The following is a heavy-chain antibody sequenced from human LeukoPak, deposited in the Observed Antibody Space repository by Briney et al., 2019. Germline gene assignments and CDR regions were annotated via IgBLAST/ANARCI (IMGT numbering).Heavy chain of an antibody. CDR3: AKGARVGYDILTGLLDP. Sequence: PGRSLRLSCAASGFTFSSYGMHWVRQAPGKGLEWVAVISYDGSNKYYADSVKGRFTISRDNSKNTLYLQMNSLRAEDTAVYYCAKGARVGYDILTGLLDPWGQGTLVTVSS. J-gene: IGHJ5*02. CDR2: ISYDGSNK. V-gene: IGHV3-30*18. CDR1: GFTFSSYG. D-gene: IGHD3-9*01.